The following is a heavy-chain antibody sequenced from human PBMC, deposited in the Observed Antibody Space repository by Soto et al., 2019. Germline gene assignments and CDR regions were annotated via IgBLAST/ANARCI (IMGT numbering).Heavy chain of an antibody. D-gene: IGHD1-1*01. CDR2: ISRDGNAI. Sequence: PGGSLRLSCAASGFTFSDYYMSWIRQAPGKGLEWLAYISRDGNAIFYADSVNGRFTISRDNAKNSLFLQMDDLRAEDTGMFFCARGAEMSTLTKWFDPWGQGILVTV. CDR1: GFTFSDYY. CDR3: ARGAEMSTLTKWFDP. J-gene: IGHJ5*02. V-gene: IGHV3-11*01.